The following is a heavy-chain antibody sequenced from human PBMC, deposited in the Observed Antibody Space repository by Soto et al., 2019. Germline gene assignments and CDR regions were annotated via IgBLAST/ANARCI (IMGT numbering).Heavy chain of an antibody. J-gene: IGHJ6*02. Sequence: QVQLVESGGGVVQPGRSLRLSCAASGFTFRSYGMHWVRQAPGKGLEWVALMSFDGSNKYYADSVRGRFTISSDNSKSTLYLQMYILRPEDTAVYYCAKEFGWELQLSHPYYNSGMDVWGQGTTLTVSS. D-gene: IGHD1-1*01. CDR3: AKEFGWELQLSHPYYNSGMDV. CDR2: MSFDGSNK. V-gene: IGHV3-30*18. CDR1: GFTFRSYG.